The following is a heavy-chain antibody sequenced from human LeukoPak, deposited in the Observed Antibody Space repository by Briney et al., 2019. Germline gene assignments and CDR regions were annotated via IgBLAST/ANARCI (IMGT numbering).Heavy chain of an antibody. Sequence: PAGGSLRLSCAASGFSFSIYGMSWVRQAPGKGLHWLSAISANGINTYYADSVKGRFTISRDNSKNTLYLQMNSLRAEDTAVYYCAIEVTYYYDSSGYYPDAFDIWGQGTMVTVSS. CDR3: AIEVTYYYDSSGYYPDAFDI. J-gene: IGHJ3*02. CDR2: ISANGINT. D-gene: IGHD3-22*01. CDR1: GFSFSIYG. V-gene: IGHV3-23*01.